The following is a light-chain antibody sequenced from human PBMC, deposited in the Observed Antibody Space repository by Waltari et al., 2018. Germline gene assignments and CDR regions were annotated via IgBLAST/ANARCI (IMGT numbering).Light chain of an antibody. J-gene: IGLJ2*01. CDR2: QDT. Sequence: SYELTQPPSLSVSPGQTATITCSGDKLEDKYVSWYQQKPGQSPVLVIFQDTRRPSGSPGRFSGSSSGNTATLTISGTQTLDEADYYCQAWDSRTFVVFGGGTKVTVL. CDR3: QAWDSRTFVV. CDR1: KLEDKY. V-gene: IGLV3-1*01.